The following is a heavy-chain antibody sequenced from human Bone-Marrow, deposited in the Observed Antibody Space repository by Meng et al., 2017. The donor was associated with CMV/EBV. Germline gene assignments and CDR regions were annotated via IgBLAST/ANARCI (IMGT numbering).Heavy chain of an antibody. V-gene: IGHV4-39*01. CDR3: ATQVAAAGKGSEDAFDI. CDR2: IYYSGST. J-gene: IGHJ3*02. Sequence: GSLRLSCTVSGGSISSSSYYWGWIRQPPGKGLEWIGSIYYSGSTYYNPSLKSRVTISVDTSKNQFSLKLSSVTAADTAVYYCATQVAAAGKGSEDAFDIWGQGTMVTVSS. CDR1: GGSISSSSYY. D-gene: IGHD6-13*01.